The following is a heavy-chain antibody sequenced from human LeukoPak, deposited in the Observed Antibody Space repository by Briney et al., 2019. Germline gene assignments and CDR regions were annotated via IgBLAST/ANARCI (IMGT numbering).Heavy chain of an antibody. D-gene: IGHD3-10*01. J-gene: IGHJ4*02. CDR1: GFTVSSNY. CDR2: IYSGGST. V-gene: IGHV3-53*01. CDR3: ARAAMFYGSGSYADY. Sequence: GGSLRLSCAASGFTVSSNYMSWVRQAPGKGLEWVSVIYSGGSTYYADSVKGRFTISRDNSKNTLYLQMNSLRAEDTAVYYCARAAMFYGSGSYADYWGQGTLVTVSS.